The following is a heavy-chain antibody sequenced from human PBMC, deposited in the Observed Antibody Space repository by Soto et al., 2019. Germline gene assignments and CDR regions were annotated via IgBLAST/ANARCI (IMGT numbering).Heavy chain of an antibody. D-gene: IGHD2-8*01. Sequence: ASVKVSCKASGYTFTSYYMHWVRQAPGQGLEWMGIINPSGGSTSYAQKFQGRVTMTRDTSTSTVYMELSSLRSEDTAVYYCARDYMVYAMVATNYYYYGMDVWGQGTTVTVS. J-gene: IGHJ6*02. CDR3: ARDYMVYAMVATNYYYYGMDV. CDR1: GYTFTSYY. V-gene: IGHV1-46*01. CDR2: INPSGGST.